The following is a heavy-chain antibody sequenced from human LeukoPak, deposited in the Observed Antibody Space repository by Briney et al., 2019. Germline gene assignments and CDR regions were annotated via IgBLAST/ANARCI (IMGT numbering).Heavy chain of an antibody. V-gene: IGHV1-2*06. J-gene: IGHJ4*02. CDR3: VTYYDFWSGYYTSYFDY. CDR1: GYTFTSYY. CDR2: INANSGGT. D-gene: IGHD3-3*01. Sequence: ASVKVSCKASGYTFTSYYMNWVGQAAGQGRGWRGRINANSGGTHYAQKFQGRVTITTDTAISADNMEMSRLRADDTAASYCVTYYDFWSGYYTSYFDYWGQGTLVTVSS.